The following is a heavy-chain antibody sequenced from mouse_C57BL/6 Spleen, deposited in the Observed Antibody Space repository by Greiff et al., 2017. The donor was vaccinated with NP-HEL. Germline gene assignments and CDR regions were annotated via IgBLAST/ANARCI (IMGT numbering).Heavy chain of an antibody. D-gene: IGHD2-3*01. V-gene: IGHV1-53*01. J-gene: IGHJ2*01. CDR3: ARERDVYYYYFDY. Sequence: QVQLKESGTELVKPGASVKLSCKASGYTFTSYWMHWVKQRPGQGLEWIGNINPSNGGTNYNEKFKSKATLTVDKSSSTAYMQLSSLTSEDSAVYYCARERDVYYYYFDYWGQGTTLTVSS. CDR2: INPSNGGT. CDR1: GYTFTSYW.